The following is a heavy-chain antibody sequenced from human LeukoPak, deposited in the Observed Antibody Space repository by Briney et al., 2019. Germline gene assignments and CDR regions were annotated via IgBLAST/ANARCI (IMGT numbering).Heavy chain of an antibody. J-gene: IGHJ4*02. V-gene: IGHV1-2*02. CDR1: RYTFTGYY. D-gene: IGHD6-13*01. CDR3: ARGGAAAGKGALYYFDY. Sequence: ASVKVSCKASRYTFTGYYMHWVRQAPGQGLEWMGLINPNSGGTNYAQEVQGRVTMTRDTSISTDYMSLSRLRSDDTAVYYCARGGAAAGKGALYYFDYWGQGTLVTVSS. CDR2: INPNSGGT.